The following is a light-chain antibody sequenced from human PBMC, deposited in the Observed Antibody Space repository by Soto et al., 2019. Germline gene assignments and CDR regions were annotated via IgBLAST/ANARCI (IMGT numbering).Light chain of an antibody. Sequence: DIQMTQSPSTLAASLGDRVTITCGASQSINSCLDWYQQKPGKAPQIVIYDASTLKNGVPSRFRASGSGTEFTLIISSLQPDDFETYYCQQYTSYSWTFGQGTKVDTK. V-gene: IGKV1-5*01. CDR2: DAS. CDR3: QQYTSYSWT. CDR1: QSINSC. J-gene: IGKJ1*01.